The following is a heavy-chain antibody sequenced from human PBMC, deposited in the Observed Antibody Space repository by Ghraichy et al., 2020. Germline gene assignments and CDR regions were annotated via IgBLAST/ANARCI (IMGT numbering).Heavy chain of an antibody. D-gene: IGHD2-8*01. V-gene: IGHV4-34*01. CDR2: INHSGST. Sequence: SETLSLTCAVYGGSFSGYYWSWIRQPPGKGLEWIGEINHSGSTNYNPSLKSRVTISVDTSKNQFSLKLSSVTAADTAVYYCARGALMVYANDYWGQGTLVTVSS. CDR3: ARGALMVYANDY. CDR1: GGSFSGYY. J-gene: IGHJ4*02.